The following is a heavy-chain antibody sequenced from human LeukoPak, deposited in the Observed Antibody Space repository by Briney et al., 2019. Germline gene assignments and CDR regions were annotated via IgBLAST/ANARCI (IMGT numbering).Heavy chain of an antibody. Sequence: PGGSLRLSCAASGFTFDDYAMHWVRQAPGKGLEWVSGISWNSGSIGYADSVKGRFTISRDNSKNTLYLQMNSLRAEDTAVYYCARDDSSSGGSDYWGQGTLVTVSS. V-gene: IGHV3-9*01. CDR2: ISWNSGSI. D-gene: IGHD6-6*01. J-gene: IGHJ4*02. CDR3: ARDDSSSGGSDY. CDR1: GFTFDDYA.